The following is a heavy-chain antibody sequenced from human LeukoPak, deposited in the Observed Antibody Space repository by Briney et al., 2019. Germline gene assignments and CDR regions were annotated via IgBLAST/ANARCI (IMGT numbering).Heavy chain of an antibody. V-gene: IGHV6-1*01. Sequence: SQTLSLTCAISGDSVSSNSAAWNWIRQSPSRGLEWLGRTYYRSKWFFNYEVSVRSRITINPDTSKNQFSLQLSSVTPEDTAVYFCAREIEAQTTYCAFDIWGQGTMVTVSS. CDR2: TYYRSKWFF. J-gene: IGHJ3*02. CDR1: GDSVSSNSAA. D-gene: IGHD2-21*01. CDR3: AREIEAQTTYCAFDI.